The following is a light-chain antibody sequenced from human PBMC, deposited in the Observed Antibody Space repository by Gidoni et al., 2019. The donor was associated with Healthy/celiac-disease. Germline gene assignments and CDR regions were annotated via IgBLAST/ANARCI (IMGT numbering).Light chain of an antibody. Sequence: QSALTQPPSASGSPGQSVTISCTGTSSDVGCYNYVSWYQQHPGKAPKLMIYEVSKRPSGVPDRFSGSKSGNTASLTVSGLQAEDEADYYCSSYAGSGWVFGGGTKLTVL. J-gene: IGLJ3*02. CDR1: SSDVGCYNY. CDR3: SSYAGSGWV. V-gene: IGLV2-8*01. CDR2: EVS.